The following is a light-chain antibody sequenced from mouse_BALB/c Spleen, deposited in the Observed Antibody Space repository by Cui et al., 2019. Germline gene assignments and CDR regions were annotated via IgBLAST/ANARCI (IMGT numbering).Light chain of an antibody. CDR2: DTS. Sequence: QIVLTQSPAIMSASPGKKVTMTCSASSSVSYMHWYQQKSGTSPKRWIYDTSKLASGVPARFSGSGSGTSYSLTISSMEAEDAATYYCQQWSSNPPTFGSGTKLEIK. CDR1: SSVSY. J-gene: IGKJ4*01. V-gene: IGKV4-59*01. CDR3: QQWSSNPPT.